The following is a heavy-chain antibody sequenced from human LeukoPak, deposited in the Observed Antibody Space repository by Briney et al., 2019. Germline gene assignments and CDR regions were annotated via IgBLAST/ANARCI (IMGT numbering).Heavy chain of an antibody. D-gene: IGHD1-26*01. CDR3: ARRAQWELHPGYFDY. Sequence: SQTLSLTCAISGDSVSSNSAAWNWIRQSPSRGLEWLGRTYYRSKWYNDYAVSVKSRVTINADTSKNQFSLQLNSVTPEDTAVYCCARRAQWELHPGYFDYWGQGTLVTVSS. CDR2: TYYRSKWYN. V-gene: IGHV6-1*01. CDR1: GDSVSSNSAA. J-gene: IGHJ4*02.